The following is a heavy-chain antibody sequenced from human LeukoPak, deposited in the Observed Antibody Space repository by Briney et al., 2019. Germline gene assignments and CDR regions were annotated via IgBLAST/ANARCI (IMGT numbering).Heavy chain of an antibody. D-gene: IGHD6-19*01. CDR3: AKSGSGWHLGYFDY. CDR1: AFTFNSYA. J-gene: IGHJ4*02. CDR2: VSGSGDST. Sequence: GSLRLSCAASAFTFNSYAMSWVRQAPGKGLEWVSTVSGSGDSTYYADSVKGRFTISRDNSKNTLYLQMNSLRAEDTAVYYCAKSGSGWHLGYFDYWGQGTLVTVSS. V-gene: IGHV3-23*01.